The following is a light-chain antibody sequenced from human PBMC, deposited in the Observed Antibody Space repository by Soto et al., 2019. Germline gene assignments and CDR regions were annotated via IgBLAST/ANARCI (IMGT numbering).Light chain of an antibody. CDR2: DAS. CDR1: QDISNY. V-gene: IGKV1-33*01. Sequence: DIQMTQSPSSLSASVGDRVTITCQASQDISNYLNWYQQKPGKATKLLIYDASNLETGVPSRFSGSESGTDFTFTISSLQPEDIATYYCQQDDNLPLTFGGGTKVEIK. J-gene: IGKJ4*01. CDR3: QQDDNLPLT.